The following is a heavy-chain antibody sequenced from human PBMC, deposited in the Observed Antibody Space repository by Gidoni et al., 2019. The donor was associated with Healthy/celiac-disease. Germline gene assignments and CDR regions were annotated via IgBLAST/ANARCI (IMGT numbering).Heavy chain of an antibody. CDR2: RWYDGSNK. D-gene: IGHD6-19*01. V-gene: IGHV3-33*01. CDR3: ARDPAGTAYFDY. CDR1: GFTFSSYG. Sequence: QVQLVESGGGVVQPGRSLRLSCAASGFTFSSYGMHWVRQAPGKGLEWVAVRWYDGSNKYYADSVKGRFTISRDNSKNTLYLQMNSLRAEDTAVYYCARDPAGTAYFDYWGQGTLVTVSS. J-gene: IGHJ4*02.